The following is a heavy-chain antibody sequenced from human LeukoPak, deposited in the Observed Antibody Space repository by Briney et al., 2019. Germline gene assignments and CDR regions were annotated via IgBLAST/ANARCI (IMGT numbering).Heavy chain of an antibody. CDR2: ISAFSGDT. Sequence: ASVKVSCKASGYTFTSSGISWVRQVPGQGLEWMGWISAFSGDTKNAQKLQGRVTMTTDTSTSTAYMELSSLKSDDTAFYYCARDRYHYGSGSYYNYDPSYFDSWGQGTLVTVSS. CDR3: ARDRYHYGSGSYYNYDPSYFDS. CDR1: GYTFTSSG. J-gene: IGHJ4*02. V-gene: IGHV1-18*01. D-gene: IGHD3-10*01.